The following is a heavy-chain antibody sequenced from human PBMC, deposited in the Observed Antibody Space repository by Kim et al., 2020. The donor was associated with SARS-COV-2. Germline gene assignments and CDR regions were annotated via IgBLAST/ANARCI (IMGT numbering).Heavy chain of an antibody. J-gene: IGHJ4*02. CDR2: T. Sequence: TNYADSGKGRFTISRDNAKNSLYLQMSSLRAEDTAVYYCAREGPSIQFDYWGQGTLVTVSS. CDR3: AREGPSIQFDY. V-gene: IGHV3-11*06.